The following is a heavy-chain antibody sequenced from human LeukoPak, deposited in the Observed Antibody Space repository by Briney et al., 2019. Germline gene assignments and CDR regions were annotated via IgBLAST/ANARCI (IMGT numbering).Heavy chain of an antibody. J-gene: IGHJ4*02. CDR3: ARGQGGSSHYYDRGTYYFDY. V-gene: IGHV4-34*01. CDR1: GGSFSGYY. Sequence: SETLSLTCAVYGGSFSGYYWSWIRQPPGKGLEWIGEINHSGSTNYNPALKSRVTISVDTSKNQFSLKLSSVTAADTAVYYCARGQGGSSHYYDRGTYYFDYWGQGTLVTVSS. D-gene: IGHD3-22*01. CDR2: INHSGST.